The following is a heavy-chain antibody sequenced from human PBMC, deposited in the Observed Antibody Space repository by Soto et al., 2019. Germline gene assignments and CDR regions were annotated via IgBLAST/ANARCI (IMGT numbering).Heavy chain of an antibody. CDR2: IYYSGST. CDR3: AREYSGYDYSFYFDY. J-gene: IGHJ4*02. Sequence: PSETLSLTCTVSGGSISSYYWSWIRQPPGKGLEWIGYIYYSGSTNYNPSLKSRVTISVDTSKNQFSLKLSSVTAADTAVYYCAREYSGYDYSFYFDYWGQGTLVTVSS. D-gene: IGHD5-12*01. CDR1: GGSISSYY. V-gene: IGHV4-59*01.